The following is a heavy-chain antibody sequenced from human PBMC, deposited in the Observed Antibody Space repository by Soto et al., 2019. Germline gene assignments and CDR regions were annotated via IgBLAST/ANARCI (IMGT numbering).Heavy chain of an antibody. V-gene: IGHV4-30-2*01. J-gene: IGHJ6*02. CDR2: IYNSGST. D-gene: IGHD3-9*01. CDR3: ARDSPPTGYQYYYYYGMDV. Sequence: SETLSLTCAVSGGYISGGYYSWSWIRQPPGKGLEWIGFIYNSGSTYYNSSLKSRVTMSVDTSKNQFSLKLSSVTAADTAVYYCARDSPPTGYQYYYYYGMDVWGQGTTVTVSS. CDR1: GGYISGGYYS.